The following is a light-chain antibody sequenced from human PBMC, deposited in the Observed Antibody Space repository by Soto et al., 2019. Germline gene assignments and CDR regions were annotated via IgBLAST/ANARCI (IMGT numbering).Light chain of an antibody. V-gene: IGKV1-39*01. CDR1: QSISSY. CDR2: AAS. J-gene: IGKJ1*01. CDR3: QQSYSTPPAT. Sequence: DIQMTQSPSSLSASVGDRVTITCRASQSISSYLNWYQQKPGKAPKLLVFAASSLQSGVPSRFSGSGSGTDFSLITSSLQPEDFATYYCQQSYSTPPATFGQGTKVDIK.